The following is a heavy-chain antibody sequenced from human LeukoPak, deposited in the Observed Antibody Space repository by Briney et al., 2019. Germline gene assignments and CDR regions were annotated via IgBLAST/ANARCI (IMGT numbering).Heavy chain of an antibody. J-gene: IGHJ4*02. D-gene: IGHD2-8*01. CDR1: GFTFSGAA. CDR3: TRGYCTSTTCWGLDH. Sequence: SGGSLRLSCAASGFTFSGAAMHWVRQAPGKGLEWVGRIRSKANSYATAYAASVQGRFTISRDDSQNTVYLQMNSLETDDTAVYYCTRGYCTSTTCWGLDHWGQGTLVIVSS. V-gene: IGHV3-73*01. CDR2: IRSKANSYAT.